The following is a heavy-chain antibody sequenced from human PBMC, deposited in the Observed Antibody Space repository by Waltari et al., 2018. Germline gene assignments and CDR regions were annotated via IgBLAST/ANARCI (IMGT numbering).Heavy chain of an antibody. J-gene: IGHJ4*02. V-gene: IGHV4-39*07. CDR1: RSSISNNNYY. Sequence: QLQLQESGPGLVKPSETLSLTCTVSRSSISNNNYYWGWVRQPPGKGREWIGSFYKSGTTYYNPSLKSRVTISVDTSNNQFSLKLNSVTAADTAVYYCVRGYPDIVATISDYWGQGTLVIVSS. CDR2: FYKSGTT. CDR3: VRGYPDIVATISDY. D-gene: IGHD5-12*01.